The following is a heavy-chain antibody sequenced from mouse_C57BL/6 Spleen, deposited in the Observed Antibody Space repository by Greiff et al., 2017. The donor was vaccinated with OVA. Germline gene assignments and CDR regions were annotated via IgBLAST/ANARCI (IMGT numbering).Heavy chain of an antibody. Sequence: VQLQQPGAELVKPGASVKLSCKASGYTFTSYWMHWVKQRPGQGLEWIGMIHPNSGSTNYNEKFKSKATLTVDKSSSTAYMQLSSLTSEDSAVYYCARANYDYDEDYAMDYWGQGTSVTVSS. CDR2: IHPNSGST. CDR1: GYTFTSYW. D-gene: IGHD2-4*01. CDR3: ARANYDYDEDYAMDY. V-gene: IGHV1-64*01. J-gene: IGHJ4*01.